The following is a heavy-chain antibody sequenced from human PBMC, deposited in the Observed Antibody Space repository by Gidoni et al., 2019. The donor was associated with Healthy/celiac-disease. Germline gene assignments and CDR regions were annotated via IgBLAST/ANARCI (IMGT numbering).Heavy chain of an antibody. D-gene: IGHD3-22*01. CDR1: GFTFSRYS. Sequence: EVQLVESGGGLVKPGGSLRLSCAASGFTFSRYSMNWVRQAPGKGLEWVSSISSSSSYIYYADSVKGRFTISRDNAKNSLYLQMNSLRAEDTAVYYCAREGRYDSSGYYFDYWGQGTLVTVSS. CDR3: AREGRYDSSGYYFDY. CDR2: ISSSSSYI. V-gene: IGHV3-21*01. J-gene: IGHJ4*02.